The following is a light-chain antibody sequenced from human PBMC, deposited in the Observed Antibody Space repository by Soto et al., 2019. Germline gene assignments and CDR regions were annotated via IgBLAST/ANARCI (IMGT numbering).Light chain of an antibody. CDR3: QLYGGSRPPCT. V-gene: IGKV3-20*01. J-gene: IGKJ3*01. CDR2: GAS. Sequence: EVVLTQSPGTLSLSPGARATLSCRASQSVNDNHLAWYQQKGGQAPRLLIYGASTRATGVPERFSGSGFGTAYSSINTRLEAEDFALHYCQLYGGSRPPCTFGHGTTVEI. CDR1: QSVNDNH.